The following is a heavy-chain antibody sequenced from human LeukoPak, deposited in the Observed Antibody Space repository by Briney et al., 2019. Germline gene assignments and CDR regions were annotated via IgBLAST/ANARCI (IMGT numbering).Heavy chain of an antibody. V-gene: IGHV1-69*05. CDR1: GGTFSSYA. D-gene: IGHD3-22*01. CDR3: ASSCYDSSGFFGY. Sequence: SVKVSCKASGGTFSSYAISWAGQAPGQGLEGMGRIIPIFGTANYAQKFQGRVTITTDESTSTAYMELSSLRSEDTAVYYCASSCYDSSGFFGYWGQGTLVTVSS. CDR2: IIPIFGTA. J-gene: IGHJ4*02.